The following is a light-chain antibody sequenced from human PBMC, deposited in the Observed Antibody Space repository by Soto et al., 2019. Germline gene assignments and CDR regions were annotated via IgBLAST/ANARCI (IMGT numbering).Light chain of an antibody. CDR3: SCYSSSSTTVGV. CDR1: SSDVGGYNY. V-gene: IGLV2-14*01. Sequence: QSALTQPASVSGSPGQSITISCTGTSSDVGGYNYVSWYQQHPGKAPKLMIYDVSNRPSGVSNRFSGSKSGNTASLTISGLQAEDEAEYDCSCYSSSSTTVGVFGGGTKVTVL. J-gene: IGLJ3*02. CDR2: DVS.